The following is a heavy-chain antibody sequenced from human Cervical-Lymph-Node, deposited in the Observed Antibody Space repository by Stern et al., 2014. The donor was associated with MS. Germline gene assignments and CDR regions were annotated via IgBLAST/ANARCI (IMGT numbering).Heavy chain of an antibody. CDR2: IRSKANSYAT. J-gene: IGHJ4*02. CDR3: TRPGLEQLPYCGGDCYSFDY. CDR1: GFTFSDSA. D-gene: IGHD2-21*02. V-gene: IGHV3-73*01. Sequence: EVQLLESGGGLVQPGGSLKLSCAASGFTFSDSAMHWVRQASGKGLEWVGRIRSKANSYATSYAASVKGRFTISRDDSKNTAYLQMDSLKIEDTAMYYCTRPGLEQLPYCGGDCYSFDYWGQGTLVTVSS.